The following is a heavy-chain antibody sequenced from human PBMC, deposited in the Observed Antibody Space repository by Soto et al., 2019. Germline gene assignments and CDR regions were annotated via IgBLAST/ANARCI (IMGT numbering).Heavy chain of an antibody. CDR1: GYTFTSYG. CDR3: ARIITGRGGEGDY. CDR2: INSYNGNT. Sequence: QLVQSGAEVKKPGASVKVSCKASGYTFTSYGISWVRQAPGQGLEWMGWINSYNGNTNYAQKFQGRVTMTTDTSTSTAYMGRRSLGSDDTAVYYCARIITGRGGEGDYWGQGTLVTVSS. D-gene: IGHD3-10*01. J-gene: IGHJ4*02. V-gene: IGHV1-18*01.